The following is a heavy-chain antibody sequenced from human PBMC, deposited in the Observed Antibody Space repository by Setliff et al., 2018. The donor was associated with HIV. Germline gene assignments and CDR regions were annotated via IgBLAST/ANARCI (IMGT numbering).Heavy chain of an antibody. D-gene: IGHD3-10*01. CDR3: ARGELLLSGGWLDP. J-gene: IGHJ5*02. V-gene: IGHV1-3*01. CDR2: INVGNGDT. CDR1: GYTFTTYS. Sequence: ASVKVSCKASGYTFTTYSLHWVRQAPGHSLEWMGWINVGNGDTKYSPELQGRISITRDTSANTAYMELSSLRSDDTAVYFCARGELLLSGGWLDPWGPGTLVTVSS.